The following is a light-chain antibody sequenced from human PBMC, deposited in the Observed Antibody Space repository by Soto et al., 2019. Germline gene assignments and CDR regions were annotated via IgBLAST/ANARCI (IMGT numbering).Light chain of an antibody. CDR1: QSISSW. V-gene: IGKV1-5*01. J-gene: IGKJ4*01. CDR2: DAS. Sequence: DLQMTQSPSTLSASVGDRVTITCRASQSISSWLAWYQQKPGKAPKLLIYDASSLESGVPSRFSGSGSGTEFTLTISSLQPDDFATYYCQQYNSYPLLTFGGGTKVEIK. CDR3: QQYNSYPLLT.